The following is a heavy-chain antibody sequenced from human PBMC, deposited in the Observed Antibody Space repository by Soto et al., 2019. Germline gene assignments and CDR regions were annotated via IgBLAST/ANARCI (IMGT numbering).Heavy chain of an antibody. CDR3: ARGRRGIAAAGRYYYYYYGMDV. V-gene: IGHV1-8*01. CDR2: MNPNSGNT. CDR1: GYTFTSYD. J-gene: IGHJ6*02. D-gene: IGHD6-13*01. Sequence: QVQLVQSGAEVKKPGASVKVSCKASGYTFTSYDINWVRQATGQGLEWMGWMNPNSGNTGYAQKCQGRVTMTRNTSISTAYMELSSLRSEDTAVYYCARGRRGIAAAGRYYYYYYGMDVWGQGTTVTVSS.